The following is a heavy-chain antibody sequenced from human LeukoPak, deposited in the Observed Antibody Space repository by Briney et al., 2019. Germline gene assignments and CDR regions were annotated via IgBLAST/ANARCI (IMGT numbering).Heavy chain of an antibody. CDR3: ARGGSGNWNAPFDY. CDR1: GFTFSSFS. CDR2: ISSSSSYM. D-gene: IGHD1-1*01. J-gene: IGHJ4*02. Sequence: GGSLRLSCAASGFTFSSFSMNWVRQAPGKGLEWVSSISSSSSYMYYADSVKGRFTISRDNAKNSVYLQMNSLRAEDTAVYYCARGGSGNWNAPFDYWGQGTLVTVSS. V-gene: IGHV3-21*01.